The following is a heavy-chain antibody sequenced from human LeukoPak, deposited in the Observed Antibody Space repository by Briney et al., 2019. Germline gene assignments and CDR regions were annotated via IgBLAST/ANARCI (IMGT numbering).Heavy chain of an antibody. D-gene: IGHD2-2*02. CDR2: IYPGDSDT. J-gene: IGHJ4*02. V-gene: IGHV5-51*01. CDR3: ARGHCSSTSCYNGYDY. Sequence: GESLKISCKGSGYSFTSYWIGWVCQMPGKGLEWMGIIYPGDSDTRYGPSFQGQVTISADKSISTAYLQWSSLKASDTAMYYCARGHCSSTSCYNGYDYWGQGTLVTVSS. CDR1: GYSFTSYW.